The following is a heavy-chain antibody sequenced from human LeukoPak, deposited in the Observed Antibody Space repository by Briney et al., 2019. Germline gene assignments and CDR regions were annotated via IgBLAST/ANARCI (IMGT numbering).Heavy chain of an antibody. J-gene: IGHJ4*02. Sequence: GGSLRLSCAASGFTFSNYWKSWVRQAPGKGLEWVAAIKEDGSDRYYLDSVEGRFTISRDNAKNSLYLQMNSLRAEDTAIYFCARDTYRFDDYWGQGTLVTVSS. CDR3: ARDTYRFDDY. CDR2: IKEDGSDR. V-gene: IGHV3-7*01. CDR1: GFTFSNYW. D-gene: IGHD3-16*01.